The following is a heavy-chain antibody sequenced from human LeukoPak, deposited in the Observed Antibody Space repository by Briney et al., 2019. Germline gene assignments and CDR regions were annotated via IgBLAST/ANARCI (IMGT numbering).Heavy chain of an antibody. D-gene: IGHD2-2*01. CDR2: IYTSGST. CDR3: ARHLRVCSSTSCYYYYYYMDV. Sequence: PETLSLTCTVSGGSISSYYWSWIRQPPGKGLEWIGYIYTSGSTNYNPSLKSRVTISVDTSKNQCSLKLRSVTAADTAVYYRARHLRVCSSTSCYYYYYYMDVWGKGTTVTVSS. J-gene: IGHJ6*03. V-gene: IGHV4-4*09. CDR1: GGSISSYY.